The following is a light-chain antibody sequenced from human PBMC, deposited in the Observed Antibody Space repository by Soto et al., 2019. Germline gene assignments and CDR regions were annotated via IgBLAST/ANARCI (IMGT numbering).Light chain of an antibody. J-gene: IGLJ2*01. V-gene: IGLV2-14*01. CDR2: EVS. Sequence: QSALTQPASVSGSPGQSITISCIGTSSDVGGYNFVSWYQQHPGKAPKLMIYEVSNRPSGVSTRFSGSKSGNTASLTISGIQAEDEADYYCFSYRSTGILLFGGGTKLTVL. CDR1: SSDVGGYNF. CDR3: FSYRSTGILL.